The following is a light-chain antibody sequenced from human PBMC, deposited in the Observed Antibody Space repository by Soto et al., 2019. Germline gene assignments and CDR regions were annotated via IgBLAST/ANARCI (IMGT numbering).Light chain of an antibody. CDR1: SSDVGGYNY. V-gene: IGLV2-11*01. CDR2: DVS. J-gene: IGLJ1*01. Sequence: QSVLTQPRSVSGSPGQSVTISCTGTSSDVGGYNYVSWYQQHPGKAPKLMIYDVSQRPSGVPDRFSGSRSGNTASLTISGLQAEDEADYYCCSYAGSYTYAFGPRTKVTVL. CDR3: CSYAGSYTYA.